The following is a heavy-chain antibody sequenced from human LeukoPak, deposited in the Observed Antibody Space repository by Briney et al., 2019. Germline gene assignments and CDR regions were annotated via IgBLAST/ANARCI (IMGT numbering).Heavy chain of an antibody. Sequence: GGSLRLSCAASGFTFSSYSMNWVRQAPGKGLEWVSSISSSSSYIYYADSVKGRFTISRDNAKNSLYLQMNSLRAEDTAVYYCARDAIVVVPGAKWSAFDIWGQGTMVTVPS. CDR3: ARDAIVVVPGAKWSAFDI. D-gene: IGHD2-2*01. J-gene: IGHJ3*02. CDR1: GFTFSSYS. V-gene: IGHV3-21*01. CDR2: ISSSSSYI.